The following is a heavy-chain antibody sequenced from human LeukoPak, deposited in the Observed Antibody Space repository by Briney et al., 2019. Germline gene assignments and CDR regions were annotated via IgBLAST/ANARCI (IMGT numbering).Heavy chain of an antibody. CDR2: ISSNSSYI. V-gene: IGHV3-21*04. CDR1: GFTFSSYS. Sequence: GGSLRLSCAASGFTFSSYSMNWVRQAPGKGLEWVSSISSNSSYIYYADSVKGRFTISRDNAKNSLYLQMNSLRAEDTAVYYCARGLYDSSGYGAFDIWGQGTMVTVSS. D-gene: IGHD3-22*01. J-gene: IGHJ3*02. CDR3: ARGLYDSSGYGAFDI.